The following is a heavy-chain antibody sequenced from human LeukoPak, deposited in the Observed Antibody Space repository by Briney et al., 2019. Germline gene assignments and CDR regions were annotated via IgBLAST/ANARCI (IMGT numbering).Heavy chain of an antibody. V-gene: IGHV3-9*01. CDR1: GFTFNNYA. CDR2: ISWNSGDI. Sequence: PGRSLRLSCAASGFTFNNYAMHWVRQAPGKGLEWVSGISWNSGDIGYADSVKGRFTISRDNAKNSLYLQMNSLREEDTALYYCAKDRRGYYYNMDVWGKGTTVTISS. D-gene: IGHD6-13*01. J-gene: IGHJ6*03. CDR3: AKDRRGYYYNMDV.